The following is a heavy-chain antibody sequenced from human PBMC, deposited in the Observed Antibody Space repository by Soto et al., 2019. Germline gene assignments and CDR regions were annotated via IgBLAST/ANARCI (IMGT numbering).Heavy chain of an antibody. CDR2: ISGRGDIT. Sequence: GGPLRLFCAASGFNFSNYDMHWVRQPPGKGLEWVSAISGRGDITYYADSVKGRFTVSRDNSKNTLYLQMNSLRAEDTAVYYCAKDQGGGSCCGCPFDPWGQGT. V-gene: IGHV3-23*01. CDR3: AKDQGGGSCCGCPFDP. J-gene: IGHJ5*02. D-gene: IGHD2-15*01. CDR1: GFNFSNYD.